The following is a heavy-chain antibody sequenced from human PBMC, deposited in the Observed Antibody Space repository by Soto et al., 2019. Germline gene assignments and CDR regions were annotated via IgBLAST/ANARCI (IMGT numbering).Heavy chain of an antibody. D-gene: IGHD3-22*01. J-gene: IGHJ4*02. V-gene: IGHV4-31*03. CDR1: GGSISSGGYY. CDR3: ARADYYDSSGYYSRVIAVPQFDY. CDR2: IYYSGST. Sequence: SETLSLTCTVSGGSISSGGYYWSWIRQHPGKGLEWIGYIYYSGSTYYNPSLKSRVTISVDTSKNQFSLKLSSVTAADTAVYYCARADYYDSSGYYSRVIAVPQFDYWGQGTLVTVSS.